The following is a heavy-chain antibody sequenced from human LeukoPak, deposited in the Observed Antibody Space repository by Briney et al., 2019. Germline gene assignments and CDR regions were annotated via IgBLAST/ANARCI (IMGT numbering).Heavy chain of an antibody. D-gene: IGHD3-10*01. J-gene: IGHJ4*02. CDR3: GNSGSGSYTGL. Sequence: GGSLRLSCSASGFTFSSYVLHWVRQPPGQGLEYVSAISSNGGSTYYAASVKGRFTISRNNSKKPLYLQMSSLRAEDTAVYYSGNSGSGSYTGLWGQGTLVTVSS. CDR2: ISSNGGST. CDR1: GFTFSSYV. V-gene: IGHV3-64D*06.